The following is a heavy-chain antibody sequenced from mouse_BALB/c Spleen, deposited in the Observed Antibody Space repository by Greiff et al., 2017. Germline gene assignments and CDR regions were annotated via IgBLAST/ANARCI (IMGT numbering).Heavy chain of an antibody. V-gene: IGHV5-12-1*01. CDR2: ISSGGGST. Sequence: EVMLVESGGGLVKPGGSLKLSCAASGFAFSSYDMSWVRQTPEKRLEWVAYISSGGGSTYYPDTVKGRFTISRDNAKNTLYLQMSSLKSEDTAMYYCARRGITTALFDYWGQGTTLTVSS. J-gene: IGHJ2*01. CDR3: ARRGITTALFDY. CDR1: GFAFSSYD. D-gene: IGHD1-1*01.